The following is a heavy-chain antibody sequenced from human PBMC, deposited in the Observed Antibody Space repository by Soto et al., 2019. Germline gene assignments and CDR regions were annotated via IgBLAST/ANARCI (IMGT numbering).Heavy chain of an antibody. CDR2: ISAGSGDT. V-gene: IGHV1-3*01. D-gene: IGHD3-16*01. CDR3: ARVGVWAARY. CDR1: GYTFTTYA. J-gene: IGHJ4*02. Sequence: QVQLVQSAAEVKKPGASVKVSCKASGYTFTTYALQWVRQAPGQGLEWLGWISAGSGDTRYSQNFQGRVTITRDTSASTAYMELSNLRSEDTAVYYCARVGVWAARYWGQGTLVTVSS.